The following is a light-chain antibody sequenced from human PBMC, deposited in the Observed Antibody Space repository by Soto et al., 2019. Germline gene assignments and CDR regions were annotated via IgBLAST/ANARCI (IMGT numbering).Light chain of an antibody. CDR2: GAS. Sequence: EVVLTQSPGILSLSPGEGATLSCRASQSLSNFFLAWYQQKPGQAPRLLIYGASNRATGIRDRFSGRGSGTDFTLTISRLEPEDFAVYYCHQYGNSPTFGQGTKVDIK. CDR1: QSLSNFF. V-gene: IGKV3-20*01. J-gene: IGKJ1*01. CDR3: HQYGNSPT.